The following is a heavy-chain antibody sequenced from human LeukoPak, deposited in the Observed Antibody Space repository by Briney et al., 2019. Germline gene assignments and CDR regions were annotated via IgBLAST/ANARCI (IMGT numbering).Heavy chain of an antibody. Sequence: SQTLSLTCTVSGGSISSGSYYWSWIRQPAGKGLEWIGRIYTSGSTNYNPSLKSRVTISVDTSKNQFSLKLSSVTAADTAVYYCARVGPNWGFKENFDFWGQGTLVTVSS. J-gene: IGHJ4*02. D-gene: IGHD7-27*01. CDR3: ARVGPNWGFKENFDF. V-gene: IGHV4-61*02. CDR1: GGSISSGSYY. CDR2: IYTSGST.